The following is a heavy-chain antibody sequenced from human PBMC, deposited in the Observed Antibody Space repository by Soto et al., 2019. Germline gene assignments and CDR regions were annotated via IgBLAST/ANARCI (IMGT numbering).Heavy chain of an antibody. D-gene: IGHD1-7*01. CDR3: ARDLRPNSRRLFGNWFDP. Sequence: RRLSCAASGFTFSSYAMHWVRQAPGKGLEWVAVISYDGSNKYYADSVKGRFTISRHNSKDTVYLQMNSLRAEDTAVYYCARDLRPNSRRLFGNWFDPWGQGALVTVSS. V-gene: IGHV3-30-3*01. J-gene: IGHJ5*02. CDR2: ISYDGSNK. CDR1: GFTFSSYA.